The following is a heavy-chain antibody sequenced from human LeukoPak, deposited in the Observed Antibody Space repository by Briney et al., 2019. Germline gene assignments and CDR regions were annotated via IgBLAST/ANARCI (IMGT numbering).Heavy chain of an antibody. Sequence: GGSLRLSCAVSGITLSNYGMSWVRQAPGKGLEWVAGISGSGGRTNYADSVKGRFTISRDNSKNTLYLQMNSLRAEDTAVYYCAREYSSSGGFDYWGQGTLVTVSS. CDR2: ISGSGGRT. CDR1: GITLSNYG. CDR3: AREYSSSGGFDY. J-gene: IGHJ4*02. D-gene: IGHD6-6*01. V-gene: IGHV3-23*01.